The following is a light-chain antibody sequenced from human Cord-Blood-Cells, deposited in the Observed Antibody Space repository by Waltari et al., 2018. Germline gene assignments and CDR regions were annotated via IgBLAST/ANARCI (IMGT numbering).Light chain of an antibody. CDR2: DAS. Sequence: DIQMTPSQSSLSASVGDRVTITCQASQDISNYLNWYKQKPGKAPKLLIYDASNWETGVPSRFRGSGSGTDFTFTISSLQPEVIATNYCQQYDKLPLTFGGGTKVEIK. V-gene: IGKV1-33*01. J-gene: IGKJ4*01. CDR1: QDISNY. CDR3: QQYDKLPLT.